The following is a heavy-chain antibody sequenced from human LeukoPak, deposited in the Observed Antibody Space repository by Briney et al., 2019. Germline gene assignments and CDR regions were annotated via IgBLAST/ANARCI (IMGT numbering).Heavy chain of an antibody. Sequence: GGSLRLSCAASGFTVSSNYMSWVRQAPGKGLEWVSVIYSGGSTYYADSVKGRFTISRHNSKNTLYLQMNSLRAEDTAVYYCARTLVATKTNWFDPWGQGTLVTVSS. J-gene: IGHJ5*02. CDR1: GFTVSSNY. CDR2: IYSGGST. CDR3: ARTLVATKTNWFDP. D-gene: IGHD5-12*01. V-gene: IGHV3-53*04.